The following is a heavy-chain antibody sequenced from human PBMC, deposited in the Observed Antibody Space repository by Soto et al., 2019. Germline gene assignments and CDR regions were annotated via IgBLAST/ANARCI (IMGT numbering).Heavy chain of an antibody. CDR3: SAATRGYLYYGLDV. D-gene: IGHD5-12*01. CDR2: TYYRTRWYN. CDR1: GYSVSSKSAA. Sequence: SQTLSLTCAISGYSVSSKSAAWHWIRQSPSRGLEWLGRTYYRTRWYNDYAVSVKGRITINPDPSRNQFSLQLNSVTPEDTAIYYCSAATRGYLYYGLDVWGQGTTVTVSS. V-gene: IGHV6-1*01. J-gene: IGHJ6*02.